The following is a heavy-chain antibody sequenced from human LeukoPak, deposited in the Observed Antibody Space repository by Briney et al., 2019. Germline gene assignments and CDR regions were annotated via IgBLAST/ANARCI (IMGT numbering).Heavy chain of an antibody. V-gene: IGHV3-23*01. J-gene: IGHJ4*02. D-gene: IGHD6-13*01. Sequence: GGSLRLSCAASGFTFTSYGMSWVRQAPGKGLEWVSAISTSGGSTYYADSVKGRFTISRDNSKNTLYLQMNSLRAEDTAVYYCAKVRMGSSIFDYWGQGTLVTVSS. CDR3: AKVRMGSSIFDY. CDR1: GFTFTSYG. CDR2: ISTSGGST.